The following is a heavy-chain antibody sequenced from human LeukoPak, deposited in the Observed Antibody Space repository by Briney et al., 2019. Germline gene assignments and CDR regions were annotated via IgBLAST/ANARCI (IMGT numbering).Heavy chain of an antibody. CDR2: INPSGGST. D-gene: IGHD6-19*01. V-gene: IGHV1-46*01. CDR3: ARVFAVADDY. Sequence: APVKVSCKASGYTFTSYYIHWVRQAPGQGLEWMGIINPSGGSTSYAQKFQGRVTMTRDTSTSTVYMELSSLRSEDTAVYYCARVFAVADDYWGQGTLVTVSS. J-gene: IGHJ4*02. CDR1: GYTFTSYY.